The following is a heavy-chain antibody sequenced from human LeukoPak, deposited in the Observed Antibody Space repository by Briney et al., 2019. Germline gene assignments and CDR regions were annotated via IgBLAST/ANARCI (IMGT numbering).Heavy chain of an antibody. CDR2: ISAYNGNT. Sequence: ASVKVSCKASGYKFSSYSISWVRQAPRQGLEWMGWISAYNGNTDYAQKLQGRVTMTTDTSTSTAYMELRSLRSDDTAVYYCASYGGYYPNWFDPWGQGTLVTVSS. D-gene: IGHD3-22*01. J-gene: IGHJ5*02. V-gene: IGHV1-18*01. CDR3: ASYGGYYPNWFDP. CDR1: GYKFSSYS.